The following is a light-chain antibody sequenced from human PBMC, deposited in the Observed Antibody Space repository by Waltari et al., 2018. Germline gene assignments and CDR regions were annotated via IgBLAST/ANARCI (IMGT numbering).Light chain of an antibody. CDR1: SSDVGNYNF. V-gene: IGLV2-23*01. J-gene: IGLJ3*02. Sequence: QSALTQPASVSGSPGQSITISCTGTSSDVGNYNFFTWYQQYPGKAPKVMIYDDNRRPSGVSDRFSGSKSGNTASLTISGVQAEDEADYYCCSYAGSYTWVFGGGTKLTVL. CDR2: DDN. CDR3: CSYAGSYTWV.